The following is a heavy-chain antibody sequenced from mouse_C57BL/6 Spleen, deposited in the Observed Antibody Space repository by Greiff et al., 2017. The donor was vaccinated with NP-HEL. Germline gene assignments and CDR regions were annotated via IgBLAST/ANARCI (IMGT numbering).Heavy chain of an antibody. CDR1: GYTFTGYW. D-gene: IGHD1-1*01. Sequence: VQVVESGAELMKPGASVKLSCKATGYTFTGYWIEWVKQRPGHGLELIGEILPGSGSTNYNEKFKGKATFTADTSSNTAYMQLSSLTTEDSAIYYCARRIYYYGSSYWYFDVWGTGTTVTVSS. CDR3: ARRIYYYGSSYWYFDV. V-gene: IGHV1-9*01. J-gene: IGHJ1*03. CDR2: ILPGSGST.